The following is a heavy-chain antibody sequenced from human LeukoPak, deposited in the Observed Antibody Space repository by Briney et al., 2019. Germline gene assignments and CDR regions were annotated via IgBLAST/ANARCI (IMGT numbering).Heavy chain of an antibody. Sequence: SETLSLTCTASGGSISNYYWSWIRQPPGKGLEWIANIYYSGNTNFNPYLKSRVTISIETSKNQFSLKLSSVPAADTAGYYCARDFRNPISAGGLRAFDIWGQGTMVTVSS. CDR3: ARDFRNPISAGGLRAFDI. CDR2: IYYSGNT. V-gene: IGHV4-59*01. D-gene: IGHD6-13*01. J-gene: IGHJ3*02. CDR1: GGSISNYY.